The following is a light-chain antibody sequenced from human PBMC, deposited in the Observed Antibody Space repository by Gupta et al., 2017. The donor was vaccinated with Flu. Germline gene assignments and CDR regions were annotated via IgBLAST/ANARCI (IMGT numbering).Light chain of an antibody. CDR1: QDIRNY. CDR3: HQNDIIPPVT. CDR2: AAS. J-gene: IGKJ5*01. V-gene: IGKV1-39*01. Sequence: DIQMTQSPSSLSASIGDRVTITCRASQDIRNYLNWYQQKPGQAPNLLIYAASSWDSGVPSRFSGSGCGKKLTLTISRRQYEDYATYYSHQNDIIPPVTFGQGTRVEIK.